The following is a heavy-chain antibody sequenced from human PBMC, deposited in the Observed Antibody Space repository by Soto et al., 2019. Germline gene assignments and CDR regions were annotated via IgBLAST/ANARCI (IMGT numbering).Heavy chain of an antibody. CDR2: INPNSGGT. D-gene: IGHD1-7*01. J-gene: IGHJ3*02. Sequence: ASVKVSCKASGYTFTGYYLHWVRQAPGQGLEWIGWINPNSGGTNYAQKFRGRVTMTRDTSLSTAYMELSRLRSDDKDAYYCARGDNWKYAAFDIWCQGIMVTVSS. CDR3: ARGDNWKYAAFDI. V-gene: IGHV1-2*02. CDR1: GYTFTGYY.